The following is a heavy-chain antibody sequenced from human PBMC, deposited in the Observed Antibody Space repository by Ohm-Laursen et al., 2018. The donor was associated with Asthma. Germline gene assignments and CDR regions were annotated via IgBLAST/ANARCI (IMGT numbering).Heavy chain of an antibody. V-gene: IGHV3-30-3*01. CDR1: GFTFRSCA. CDR3: ARDVMEWYLPAFDF. J-gene: IGHJ4*02. Sequence: RSLRLSCAASGFTFRSCAMHWVRQAPGKGLEWVAVGGSYYDGGLKYYADSVNGRFTVSRDDSKNTLYLQMNSLRPDDTAVYYCARDVMEWYLPAFDFWGQGTLVTVSS. CDR2: GGSYYDGGLK. D-gene: IGHD3-3*01.